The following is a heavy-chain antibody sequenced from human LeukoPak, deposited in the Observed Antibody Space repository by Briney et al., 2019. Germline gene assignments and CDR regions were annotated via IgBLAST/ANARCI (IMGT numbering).Heavy chain of an antibody. CDR1: RFTFSSYS. D-gene: IGHD2-8*01. Sequence: GGSLRLSCAASRFTFSSYSMNWVRQAPGKGLEWVSSISSSSSYIYYADSVKGRFTISRDNSRNTLYLQLNDLRAEDTAIYYCAKAFGTNGYFQLPIDFWGQGTLVTVSS. V-gene: IGHV3-21*04. CDR2: ISSSSSYI. CDR3: AKAFGTNGYFQLPIDF. J-gene: IGHJ4*02.